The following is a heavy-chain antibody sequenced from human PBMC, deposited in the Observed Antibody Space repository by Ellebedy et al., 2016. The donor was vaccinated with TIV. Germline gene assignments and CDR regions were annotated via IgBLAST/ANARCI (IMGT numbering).Heavy chain of an antibody. CDR1: GDSMSTYY. D-gene: IGHD4-17*01. CDR2: LYYSGSP. CDR3: AGTTVTTWTIDY. V-gene: IGHV4-59*01. J-gene: IGHJ4*02. Sequence: SETLSLXXTVSGDSMSTYYWTWIRQPPGKGPEWIGNLYYSGSPSYNPSLKSRVTISVDMSKNQFSLKLSSVTAADTAVYYCAGTTVTTWTIDYWGQGSLVTVSS.